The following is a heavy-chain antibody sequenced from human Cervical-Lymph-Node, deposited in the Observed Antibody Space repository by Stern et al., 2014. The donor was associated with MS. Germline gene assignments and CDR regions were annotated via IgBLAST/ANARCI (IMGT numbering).Heavy chain of an antibody. CDR3: AHTLVTSDEGFGMDV. V-gene: IGHV2-5*02. D-gene: IGHD2-21*02. J-gene: IGHJ6*02. CDR1: GFSFNTSGVG. CDR2: IYWDDDK. Sequence: QITLKESVPMLVKPTQTLKLTCTFSGFSFNTSGVGVVWIRQPPGKALEWLSVIYWDDDKRYSPTLKHRLTITKDTSKNQVVLTVTNVDRLDTGTYYCAHTLVTSDEGFGMDVWGQGTTVTVTS.